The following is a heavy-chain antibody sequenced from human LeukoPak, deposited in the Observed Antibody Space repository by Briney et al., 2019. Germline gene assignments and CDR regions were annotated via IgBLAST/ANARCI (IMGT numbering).Heavy chain of an antibody. CDR1: GFTFSSYG. Sequence: GGSLRLSCAASGFTFSSYGMHWVRQAPGKGLEWVAVISYDGSNKHYADSVKGRFTISRDNSKNTLYLQMNSLRAEDTAVYYCAKDARWELPHFDYWGQGTLVTVSS. CDR2: ISYDGSNK. D-gene: IGHD1-26*01. V-gene: IGHV3-30*18. J-gene: IGHJ4*02. CDR3: AKDARWELPHFDY.